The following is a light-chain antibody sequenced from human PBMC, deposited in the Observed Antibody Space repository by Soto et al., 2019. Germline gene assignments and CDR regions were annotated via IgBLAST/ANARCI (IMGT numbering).Light chain of an antibody. J-gene: IGKJ5*01. CDR2: DAS. V-gene: IGKV3-11*01. CDR3: QQRSNWIT. CDR1: QRVSSY. Sequence: EIVLTQSPATLSLSPGERATLSCRASQRVSSYLAWYQQKPGQAPRLLIYDASNRATGIPARFSGSGSGTDFTLSISCLEPEDFAVYYCQQRSNWITFGQGTRLEIK.